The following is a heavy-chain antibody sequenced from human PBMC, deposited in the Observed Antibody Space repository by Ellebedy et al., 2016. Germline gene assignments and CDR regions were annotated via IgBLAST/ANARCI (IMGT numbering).Heavy chain of an antibody. CDR1: GDSISSGTYY. CDR3: ARQSTDGPYTRIHYFYMDV. CDR2: ISTSGNT. Sequence: SETLSLXXFVSGDSISSGTYYWSWIRQPAGKGLEWIGRISTSGNTIYNPSLKSRVTMLVDTSKNHFSLELTSVTAADTAVYYCARQSTDGPYTRIHYFYMDVWGKGTTVTVSS. D-gene: IGHD3-16*01. V-gene: IGHV4-61*02. J-gene: IGHJ6*03.